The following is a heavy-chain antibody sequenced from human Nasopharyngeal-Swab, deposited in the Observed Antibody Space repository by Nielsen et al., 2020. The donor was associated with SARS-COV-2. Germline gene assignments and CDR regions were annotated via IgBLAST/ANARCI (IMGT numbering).Heavy chain of an antibody. Sequence: GGSLRLSCAASGFTFSSYGMHWVRQAPGKGLEWVAVISYDGSNKYYADSVKGRFTISRDNSKNTLYLQMNSLRAEDTAVYYCAKDSDYYGSGSLFYWGQGTLVTVSS. CDR1: GFTFSSYG. V-gene: IGHV3-30*18. J-gene: IGHJ4*02. CDR3: AKDSDYYGSGSLFY. CDR2: ISYDGSNK. D-gene: IGHD3-10*01.